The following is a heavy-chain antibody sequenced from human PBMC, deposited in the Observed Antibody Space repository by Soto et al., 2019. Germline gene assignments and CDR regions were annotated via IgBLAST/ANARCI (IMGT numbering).Heavy chain of an antibody. J-gene: IGHJ6*02. D-gene: IGHD3-22*01. V-gene: IGHV3-23*01. CDR1: GSTFSSYA. CDR2: ISGSGGST. CDR3: AKMGQSSSGYHYYYYGMDV. Sequence: EVQLLESGGGLVQPGGSLRLSCAASGSTFSSYAMSWVRQAPGKGLEWVSAISGSGGSTYYADSVKGRFTISRDNSKNTLYLQMNSLRAEDTAVYYCAKMGQSSSGYHYYYYGMDVWGQGTTVTVSS.